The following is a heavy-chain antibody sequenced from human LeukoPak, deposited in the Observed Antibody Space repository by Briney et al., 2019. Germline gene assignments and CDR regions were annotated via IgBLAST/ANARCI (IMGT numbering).Heavy chain of an antibody. J-gene: IGHJ5*02. CDR3: AKEGTPQVSTWYDL. Sequence: GMSLRLSCAASGVTLSPYGMHWVRQAPRRGLEWVAVISYEGGTQHYADSVKGRYIISRDNPRNTLYLQMNNLRTEDTAVYYCAKEGTPQVSTWYDLWGQGTQVIVSS. CDR1: GVTLSPYG. CDR2: ISYEGGTQ. D-gene: IGHD3-10*01. V-gene: IGHV3-30*18.